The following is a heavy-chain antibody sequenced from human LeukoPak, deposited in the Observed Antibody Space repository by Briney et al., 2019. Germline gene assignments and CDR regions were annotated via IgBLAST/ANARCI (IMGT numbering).Heavy chain of an antibody. V-gene: IGHV1-18*04. Sequence: ASVKVSCKAPGDTLANYGITWVRQAPGQGLEWMGWNTGYSGNTNYAQHFQGRVTMTTERSTSTAYLELRSLRSDDTAVYYCAYGYSYIAFWGQGTLVTVSS. CDR1: GDTLANYG. J-gene: IGHJ4*02. CDR2: NTGYSGNT. D-gene: IGHD5-18*01. CDR3: AYGYSYIAF.